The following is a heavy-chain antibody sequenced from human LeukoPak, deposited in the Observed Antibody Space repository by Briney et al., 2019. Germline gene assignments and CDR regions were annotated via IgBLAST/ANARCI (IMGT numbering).Heavy chain of an antibody. J-gene: IGHJ4*02. CDR1: GYTFTSYD. CDR2: MNPNSGNT. CDR3: ARDRFGEFH. D-gene: IGHD3-10*01. V-gene: IGHV1-8*01. Sequence: ASAKVSCKASGYTFTSYDTNWVRQATGQGLEWMGWMNPNSGNTGYAQQFQGRVTMTRDTSINTAYMELSSLTSDDTAVYYCARDRFGEFHWGQGTLVTVSS.